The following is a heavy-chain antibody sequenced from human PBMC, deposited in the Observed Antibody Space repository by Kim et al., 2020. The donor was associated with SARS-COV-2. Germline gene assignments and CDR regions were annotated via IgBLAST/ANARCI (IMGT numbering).Heavy chain of an antibody. J-gene: IGHJ4*02. CDR1: GYTFTGYY. D-gene: IGHD6-13*01. CDR2: INPNSGGT. Sequence: ASVKVSCKASGYTFTGYYMHWVRQAPGQGLEWMGPINPNSGGTNYAQKFQGRVTMTRDTSISTAYMELSRLRSDDTAVYYCARVSGIAAGGSSFDYWGQGTLVTVSS. CDR3: ARVSGIAAGGSSFDY. V-gene: IGHV1-2*06.